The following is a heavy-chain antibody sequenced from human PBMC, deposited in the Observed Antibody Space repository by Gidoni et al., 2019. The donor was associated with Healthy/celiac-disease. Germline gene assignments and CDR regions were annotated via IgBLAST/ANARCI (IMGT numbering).Heavy chain of an antibody. D-gene: IGHD3-3*01. Sequence: QVQLVESGGGLVKPGGSLRLSCAASGLPFSDYYMSWIRQAPGKGLEWVSYISSSGSNIYYADSVKGRFTISRDNAKNSLYLQMNSLRAEDTAVYYCARDPSRIGVYWFDPWGQGTLVTVSS. CDR2: ISSSGSNI. CDR3: ARDPSRIGVYWFDP. V-gene: IGHV3-11*01. CDR1: GLPFSDYY. J-gene: IGHJ5*02.